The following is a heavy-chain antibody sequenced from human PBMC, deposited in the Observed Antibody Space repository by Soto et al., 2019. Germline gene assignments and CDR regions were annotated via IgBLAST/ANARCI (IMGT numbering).Heavy chain of an antibody. CDR3: AGGVTANDAFDI. CDR1: GGSISSSNW. D-gene: IGHD2-21*02. V-gene: IGHV4-4*02. J-gene: IGHJ3*02. CDR2: IYHSGST. Sequence: QVQLQESGPGLVKPSGTLSLTCAVSGGSISSSNWWSWVRQPPGKGLEWIGEIYHSGSTNYNPSLKSGGTISVDKAKNQFSLTLSSVTATDTAVYYCAGGVTANDAFDIWGQGTMVTVSS.